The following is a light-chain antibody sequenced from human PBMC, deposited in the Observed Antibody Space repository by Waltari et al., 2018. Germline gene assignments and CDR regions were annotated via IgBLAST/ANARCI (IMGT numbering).Light chain of an antibody. V-gene: IGLV1-47*01. J-gene: IGLJ1*01. CDR2: RNN. Sequence: QSVLTQPTSASGTPGQRVTISCSGSSSNIGSKYVYWYQQLPGTAPKLLIYRNNQRPSGVPDRFSGSKSGTSASLAISGLRSEDEADYYCAAWDDSLSVYVFGTGTKVTVL. CDR1: SSNIGSKY. CDR3: AAWDDSLSVYV.